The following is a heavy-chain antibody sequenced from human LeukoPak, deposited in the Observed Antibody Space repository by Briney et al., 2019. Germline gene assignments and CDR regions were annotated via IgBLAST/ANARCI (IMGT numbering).Heavy chain of an antibody. V-gene: IGHV3-23*01. CDR3: AKRRD. CDR1: GFTFSIYA. Sequence: GGSLRLSCAASGFTFSIYALRWVRQAPGTGLEWISVISGSGNSTYYADSVKGRFTISRDNSRNTLYLQMDSLRAEDTAVYYCAKRRDWGQGTLVTVSS. J-gene: IGHJ4*02. CDR2: ISGSGNST.